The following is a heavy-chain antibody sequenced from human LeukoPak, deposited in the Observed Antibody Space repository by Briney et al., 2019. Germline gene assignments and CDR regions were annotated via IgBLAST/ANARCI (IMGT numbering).Heavy chain of an antibody. CDR1: GGSISSSSYY. CDR3: ARKGAGEATWFDP. V-gene: IGHV4-39*01. Sequence: PSETLSLTCTVSGGSISSSSYYWGWIRQPPGKVLEWIGSIYYSGSTYYNPSLKGQVTISVDTSKNQFSLKLSSVTAADTAVYYCARKGAGEATWFDPWGQGTLVPVSS. D-gene: IGHD6-19*01. CDR2: IYYSGST. J-gene: IGHJ5*02.